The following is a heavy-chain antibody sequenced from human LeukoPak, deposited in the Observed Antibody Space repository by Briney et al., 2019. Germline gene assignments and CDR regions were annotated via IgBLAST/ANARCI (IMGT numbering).Heavy chain of an antibody. D-gene: IGHD5-24*01. V-gene: IGHV5-51*01. CDR2: IYPGDSDT. CDR1: GYRFATYW. Sequence: GESLKISCQGSGYRFATYWIGWVRQMPGKGLEWMGIIYPGDSDTRYSPSFQGQVTISADKSISTAYLQWSSLKASDTAMYYCARRDAYNLPFDYWGQGTLVTVSS. J-gene: IGHJ4*02. CDR3: ARRDAYNLPFDY.